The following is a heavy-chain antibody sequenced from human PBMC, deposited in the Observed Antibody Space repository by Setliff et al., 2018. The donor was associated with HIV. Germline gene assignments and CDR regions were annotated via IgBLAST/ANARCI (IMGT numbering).Heavy chain of an antibody. D-gene: IGHD4-17*01. J-gene: IGHJ5*02. CDR3: ARGLYGDYGGDLNWLDP. CDR1: GYNFENYA. Sequence: GASVKVSCKTSGYNFENYAINWVRQAPGQGLEWMGWINANSGSPTYAQAFTGRFFFSVDTAVATAYLQINNLKTADTAVYFCARGLYGDYGGDLNWLDPWGHGTRVTVSS. CDR2: INANSGSP. V-gene: IGHV7-4-1*02.